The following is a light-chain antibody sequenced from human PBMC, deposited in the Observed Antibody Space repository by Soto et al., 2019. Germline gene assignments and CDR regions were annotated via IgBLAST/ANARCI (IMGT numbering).Light chain of an antibody. CDR3: QQYGSSPPLT. CDR1: QSVRSY. J-gene: IGKJ4*01. Sequence: EVVLTQSPATLSLSPGESATLSCRASQSVRSYLAWYQQKPGQAPRLLIYGASNRATGIPARFSGSGSGTDFTLTISSLEPEDFAVYYCQQYGSSPPLTFGGGTKVEIK. V-gene: IGKV3-11*01. CDR2: GAS.